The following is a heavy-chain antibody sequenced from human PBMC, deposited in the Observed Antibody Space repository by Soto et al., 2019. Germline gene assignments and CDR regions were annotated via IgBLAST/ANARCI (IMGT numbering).Heavy chain of an antibody. Sequence: EVQLVESGGGLVQPGRSLRLSCTASGFTFGDFGMSWFRQAPGKGLEWVGFIRREAYGGKPEYAASVKGIFTISRDDSNSVAHLQINSLKPEETAVYDCSREADSTGYDPGCVDHWGQGTLVTVSS. V-gene: IGHV3-49*03. CDR3: SREADSTGYDPGCVDH. CDR1: GFTFGDFG. CDR2: IRREAYGGKP. J-gene: IGHJ4*02. D-gene: IGHD3-22*01.